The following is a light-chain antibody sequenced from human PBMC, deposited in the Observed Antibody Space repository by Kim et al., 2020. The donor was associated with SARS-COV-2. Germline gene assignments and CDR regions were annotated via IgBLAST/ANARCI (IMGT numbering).Light chain of an antibody. Sequence: QAGLTQPPSVSKDLRETATLTCTGNSNNVGNQGAAWLQQRQGHPPKVLSYRNNNRPSGISGRLSASRSGNIASLTITGLQPEDEADYYCSAWDSSLSAWVFGGGTQLTVL. CDR3: SAWDSSLSAWV. V-gene: IGLV10-54*01. J-gene: IGLJ3*02. CDR2: RNN. CDR1: SNNVGNQG.